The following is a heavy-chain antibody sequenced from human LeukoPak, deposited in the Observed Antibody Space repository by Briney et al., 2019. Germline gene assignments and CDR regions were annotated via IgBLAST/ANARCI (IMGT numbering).Heavy chain of an antibody. CDR2: IYYSGST. CDR1: GGSISSSNYY. V-gene: IGHV4-39*01. CDR3: ASWESGYFDY. Sequence: SETLSLTCTVSGGSISSSNYYWGWIRQPPGKGLEWIGSIYYSGSTYYNPSLKSRVTISVDTSKNQFSLKLSSVTAADTAVYYCASWESGYFDYWGQGTLVTVSS. D-gene: IGHD1-26*01. J-gene: IGHJ4*02.